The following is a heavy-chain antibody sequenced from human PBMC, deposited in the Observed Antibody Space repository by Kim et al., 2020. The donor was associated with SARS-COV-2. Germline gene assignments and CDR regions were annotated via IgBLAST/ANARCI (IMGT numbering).Heavy chain of an antibody. Sequence: SVKVSCKASGGTFSSYAISWVRQAPGQGLEWMGRIIPMLDIANYAQKFQGRATITADKSTSTAYMELSSLRSEDTAVYYCARLGEFCGGDCYPGAWGQGTLVTVSS. J-gene: IGHJ1*01. D-gene: IGHD2-21*02. V-gene: IGHV1-69*04. CDR3: ARLGEFCGGDCYPGA. CDR2: IIPMLDIA. CDR1: GGTFSSYA.